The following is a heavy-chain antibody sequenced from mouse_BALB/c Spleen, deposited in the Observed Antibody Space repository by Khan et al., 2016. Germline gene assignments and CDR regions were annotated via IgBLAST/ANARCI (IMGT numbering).Heavy chain of an antibody. V-gene: IGHV3-8*02. CDR3: VSYDRSGSFFDY. D-gene: IGHD3-2*01. CDR2: ISYSGST. Sequence: EVQLQESGPSLVKPSQTLSLTCSVTGDSITGGYWNWIRKFPGNKLEYMGYISYSGSTYYNPSLKSRISTTRDPSQNQYYLQLNSVTTEDTATYSCVSYDRSGSFFDYWGQGTTLTVSS. J-gene: IGHJ2*01. CDR1: GDSITGGY.